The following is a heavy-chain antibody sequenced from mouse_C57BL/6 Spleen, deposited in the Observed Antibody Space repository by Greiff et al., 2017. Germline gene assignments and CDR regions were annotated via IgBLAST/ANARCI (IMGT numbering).Heavy chain of an antibody. J-gene: IGHJ3*01. D-gene: IGHD2-4*01. CDR2: ISNGGGST. Sequence: EVKLQESGGGLVQPGGSLKLSCAASGFTFSDYYMYWVRQTPEKRLEWVAYISNGGGSTYYPDTVKGRFTISRDNAKNTLYLQMSRLKSEDTAMYYCARRDYDYEFAYWGQGTLVTVSA. CDR3: ARRDYDYEFAY. V-gene: IGHV5-12*01. CDR1: GFTFSDYY.